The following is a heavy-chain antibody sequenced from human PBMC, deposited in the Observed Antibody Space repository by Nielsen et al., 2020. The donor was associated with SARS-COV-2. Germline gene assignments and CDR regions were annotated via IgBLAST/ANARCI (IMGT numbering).Heavy chain of an antibody. J-gene: IGHJ4*02. CDR3: AKDRHSSSCLDY. CDR1: GFTFSSYG. D-gene: IGHD6-13*01. V-gene: IGHV3-30*18. CDR2: ISYDGSNK. Sequence: GESLRLSCAASGFTFSSYGMHWVRQAPGKGLEWVAVISYDGSNKYYADSVKGRFTISRDNSKNTLYLQMNSLRAEDTAVYYCAKDRHSSSCLDYWGQGTLVTVSS.